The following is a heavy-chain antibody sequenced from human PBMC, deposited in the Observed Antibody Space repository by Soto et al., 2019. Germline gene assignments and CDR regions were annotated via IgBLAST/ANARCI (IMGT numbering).Heavy chain of an antibody. J-gene: IGHJ4*02. V-gene: IGHV4-61*01. Sequence: PSETLSLTCTVPGGSVNIGTYYWSWIRQPPGKGLEWIGFIHYSGSTNYNPSLKGRVTMSVDTSKNQFSLKLTSVNTADTAVYYCARDKGLRYFDWSPFDYWGQGTLVTVSS. D-gene: IGHD3-9*01. CDR3: ARDKGLRYFDWSPFDY. CDR2: IHYSGST. CDR1: GGSVNIGTYY.